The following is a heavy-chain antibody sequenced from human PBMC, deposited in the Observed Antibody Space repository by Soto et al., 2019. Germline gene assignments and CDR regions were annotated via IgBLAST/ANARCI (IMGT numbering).Heavy chain of an antibody. CDR2: IYYSGST. D-gene: IGHD2-15*01. V-gene: IGHV4-30-4*01. CDR1: GGSISSGDYY. CDR3: ARAGCSGGSCYPPVPSDWFDP. Sequence: PSETLSLTCTVSGGSISSGDYYWSWIRQPPGKGLEWIGYIYYSGSTYYNPSLKSRVTISVDTSKNQFSLKLSSVTAADTAVYYCARAGCSGGSCYPPVPSDWFDPWGQGTLVTVSS. J-gene: IGHJ5*02.